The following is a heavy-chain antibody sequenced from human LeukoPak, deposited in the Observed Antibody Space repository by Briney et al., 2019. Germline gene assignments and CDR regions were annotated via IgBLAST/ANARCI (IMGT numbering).Heavy chain of an antibody. CDR1: GYSISSGYY. Sequence: SETLSLTCAVSGYSISSGYYWGWIRQPPGKGLEYIGSTHHSGSSYYNPPLQSRVTLSVDTSNNHFSLRLTSVTAAGTAVYYCARHTNNYILRPFDDWGQGILVTVSS. CDR3: ARHTNNYILRPFDD. D-gene: IGHD2/OR15-2a*01. J-gene: IGHJ4*02. V-gene: IGHV4-38-2*01. CDR2: THHSGSS.